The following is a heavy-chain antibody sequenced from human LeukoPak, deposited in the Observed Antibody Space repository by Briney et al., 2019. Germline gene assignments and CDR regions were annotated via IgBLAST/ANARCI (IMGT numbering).Heavy chain of an antibody. CDR3: ARGRYCSSTSCSGDY. CDR1: GFTFSIYE. CDR2: ISSSGSAI. Sequence: PGGSLRLSCAASGFTFSIYEMNWVRQAPGKGREWVSVISSSGSAIYYADAVKGRFTISRDNAKNSLYLQMNSLRDGDTAVYYCARGRYCSSTSCSGDYWGQGTLVTVSS. J-gene: IGHJ4*02. V-gene: IGHV3-48*03. D-gene: IGHD2-2*01.